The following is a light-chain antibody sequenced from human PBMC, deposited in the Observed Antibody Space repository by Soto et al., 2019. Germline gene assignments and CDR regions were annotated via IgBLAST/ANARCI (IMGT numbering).Light chain of an antibody. J-gene: IGLJ1*01. CDR2: SNN. CDR1: SSNIGSNT. V-gene: IGLV1-44*01. Sequence: QSVLTQPASASGTPGQTVTISCSGSSSNIGSNTVNWYQQLPGTAPKLLIYSNNQRPSGVPDRFSGSKSGTSASLATSGLQSEDEADYYCAAWDDSLNGYVFGTGTKVTVL. CDR3: AAWDDSLNGYV.